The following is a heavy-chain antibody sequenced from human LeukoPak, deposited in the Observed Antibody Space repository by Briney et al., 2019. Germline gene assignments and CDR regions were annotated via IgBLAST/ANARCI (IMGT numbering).Heavy chain of an antibody. Sequence: TSETLSLTCTVSGGSISSYYWSWIRQPPGKGLEWIGYIYYTGSTKYSASLKSRVTISVDTSKNQFSLKLSSVTAADTAVYYCARLRPSIGAAGTFDYWGQGTLVTVSS. D-gene: IGHD6-13*01. V-gene: IGHV4-59*08. CDR1: GGSISSYY. CDR2: IYYTGST. CDR3: ARLRPSIGAAGTFDY. J-gene: IGHJ4*02.